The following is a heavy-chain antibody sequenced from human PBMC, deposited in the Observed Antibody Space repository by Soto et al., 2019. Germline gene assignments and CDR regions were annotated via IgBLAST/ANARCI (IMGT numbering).Heavy chain of an antibody. CDR2: INHSGST. J-gene: IGHJ6*02. D-gene: IGHD2-15*01. CDR1: GGSFSGYY. Sequence: SETLSLTCAVYGGSFSGYYWSWIRQPPGKGLEWIGEINHSGSTNYNPSLKIRVTISVDTSKNQFSLKLSSVTAADTAVYYCARVGYYYYYGMDVWGQGTTVTVSS. CDR3: ARVGYYYYYGMDV. V-gene: IGHV4-34*01.